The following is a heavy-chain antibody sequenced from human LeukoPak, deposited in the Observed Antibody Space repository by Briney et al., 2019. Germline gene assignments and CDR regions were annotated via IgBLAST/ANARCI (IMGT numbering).Heavy chain of an antibody. CDR2: INPSGGST. J-gene: IGHJ6*02. V-gene: IGHV1-46*01. Sequence: ASVTVSCTASGYTFTSYYMHWVRQAPGQGLEWMGIINPSGGSTSYAQKFQGRVTMTRDTSTSTVYMELSSLRSEDTAVYYCASCRGSYYDFWSGYPEYYYYGMDVWGQGTTVTVSS. CDR3: ASCRGSYYDFWSGYPEYYYYGMDV. D-gene: IGHD3-3*01. CDR1: GYTFTSYY.